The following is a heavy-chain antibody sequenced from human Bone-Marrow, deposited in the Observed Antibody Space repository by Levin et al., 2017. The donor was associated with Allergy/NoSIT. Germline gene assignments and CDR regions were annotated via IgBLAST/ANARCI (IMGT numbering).Heavy chain of an antibody. CDR3: AKSSSRVVISGQYYFDS. Sequence: SCAASGFDFNLYGMSWVRQAPGKGLEYVADIGNSGGGTYYADSVKGRFTISRDNSKNTLFLHMNSLRVEDTALYYCAKSSSRVVISGQYYFDSWGQGSLVIVSS. D-gene: IGHD3-3*01. CDR1: GFDFNLYG. J-gene: IGHJ4*02. V-gene: IGHV3-23*01. CDR2: IGNSGGGT.